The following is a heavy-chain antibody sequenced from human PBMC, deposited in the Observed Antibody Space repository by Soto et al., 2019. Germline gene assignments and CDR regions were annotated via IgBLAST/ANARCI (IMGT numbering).Heavy chain of an antibody. CDR3: AQDRGWSQYDY. D-gene: IGHD2-15*01. V-gene: IGHV3-74*01. Sequence: EVQLVESGGTLVQPGGSLRLSCAASGFNFNIYWMHWVRQAPGKGLVWVSHINPDGGYTNYADSVKGRFTISRDNARKTLYLQMNSLRAEDTAVYFCAQDRGWSQYDYWGQGTLVTVSS. J-gene: IGHJ4*02. CDR2: INPDGGYT. CDR1: GFNFNIYW.